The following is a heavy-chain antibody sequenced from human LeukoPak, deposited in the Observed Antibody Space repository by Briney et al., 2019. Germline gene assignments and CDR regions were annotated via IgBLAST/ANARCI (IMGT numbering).Heavy chain of an antibody. Sequence: PGGTLRLSRAASGFTFSSYAISWVRQAPGKGLEWISAIRSTGDSTFYADSVKGRFTISRDNSKNTVYLLMNSLRTEDTAVYYCGRSRRINASLYYYMDVWGKGTTVTVSS. V-gene: IGHV3-23*01. J-gene: IGHJ6*03. CDR2: IRSTGDST. CDR1: GFTFSSYA. D-gene: IGHD2-15*01. CDR3: GRSRRINASLYYYMDV.